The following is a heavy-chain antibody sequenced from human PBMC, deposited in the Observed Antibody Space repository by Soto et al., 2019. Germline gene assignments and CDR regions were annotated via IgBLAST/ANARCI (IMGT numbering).Heavy chain of an antibody. D-gene: IGHD6-13*01. CDR3: AGLLAAAFNWFDP. Sequence: PSETLSLTCAVSGGSIRSSNWWSWVRQPPGEGLEWIGEIYHSGSTNYNPSLKSRVTISVDKSKNQFSLKLSSVTAADTAVYYCAGLLAAAFNWFDPWGQGTLVTVSS. V-gene: IGHV4-4*02. CDR1: GGSIRSSNW. J-gene: IGHJ5*02. CDR2: IYHSGST.